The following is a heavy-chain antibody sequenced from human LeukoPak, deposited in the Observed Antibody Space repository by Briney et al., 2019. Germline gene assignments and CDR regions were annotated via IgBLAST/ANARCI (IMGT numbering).Heavy chain of an antibody. CDR1: GYTFTAHY. CDR2: INPNSGGT. Sequence: GASVKVSCKASGYTFTAHYIHWVRQAPGQGLEWMGWINPNSGGTTYAQNFQGWVTMTWDTSISTAYKELRSDDTAVFYCARGIPVGAYYYFYGMDVWGQGTTVTVSS. J-gene: IGHJ6*02. V-gene: IGHV1-2*04. D-gene: IGHD1-26*01. CDR3: ARGIPVGAYYYFYGMDV.